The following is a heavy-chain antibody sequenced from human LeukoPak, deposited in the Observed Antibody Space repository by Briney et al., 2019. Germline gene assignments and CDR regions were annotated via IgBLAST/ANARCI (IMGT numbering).Heavy chain of an antibody. Sequence: GGSLRLSCAASGFTFSSYWMSWVRQAPGKGLEWVANIKQDGSEKYYVDSVKGRFTISRDNAKNSLYLQMNSLRAEDTAVYYCARDRTPYDYVWGSYSDYWGQGTLVTVSS. J-gene: IGHJ4*02. CDR1: GFTFSSYW. V-gene: IGHV3-7*01. CDR2: IKQDGSEK. D-gene: IGHD3-16*01. CDR3: ARDRTPYDYVWGSYSDY.